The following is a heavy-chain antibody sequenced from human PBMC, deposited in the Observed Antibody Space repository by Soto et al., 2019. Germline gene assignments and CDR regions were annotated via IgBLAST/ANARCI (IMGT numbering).Heavy chain of an antibody. D-gene: IGHD3-22*01. V-gene: IGHV1-8*01. Sequence: ASVKVSCKXSGYTFTSYDINWVRQATGQGLEWMGWMNPNSGNTGYAQKFQGRVTMTRNTSISTAYMELSSLRSEDTAVYYCARGGRAKNPGYYYDSSGYYLAPNYWGQGTLVTVSS. CDR1: GYTFTSYD. J-gene: IGHJ4*02. CDR3: ARGGRAKNPGYYYDSSGYYLAPNY. CDR2: MNPNSGNT.